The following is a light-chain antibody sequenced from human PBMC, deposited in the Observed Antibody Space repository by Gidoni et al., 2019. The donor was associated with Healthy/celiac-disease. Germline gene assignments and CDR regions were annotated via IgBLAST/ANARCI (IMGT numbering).Light chain of an antibody. Sequence: IVMTPSPATLSVSPGERATLSCRASQSVSSNLAWYQQKTGQATRLLIYGASIRATGSPARFSGSGAGTEFTLTISIRQSEDFAVYYCQQYNNWPLYTFGQGTKLEIK. CDR2: GAS. V-gene: IGKV3D-15*03. J-gene: IGKJ2*01. CDR1: QSVSSN. CDR3: QQYNNWPLYT.